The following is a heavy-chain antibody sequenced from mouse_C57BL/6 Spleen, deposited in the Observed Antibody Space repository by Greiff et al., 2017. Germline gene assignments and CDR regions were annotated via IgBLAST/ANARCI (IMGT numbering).Heavy chain of an antibody. CDR2: IHPSDSDT. D-gene: IGHD2-4*01. CDR1: GYTFTSYW. V-gene: IGHV1-74*01. J-gene: IGHJ1*03. Sequence: QVQLQQPGAELVKPGASVKVSCKASGYTFTSYWMHWVKQRPGQGLEWIGRIHPSDSDTNYNQKFKGKATLTVDKSSSTAYMQLSSLTAEDSAVYYCAIPYDYDEGDWYFDVWGTGTTVTVSS. CDR3: AIPYDYDEGDWYFDV.